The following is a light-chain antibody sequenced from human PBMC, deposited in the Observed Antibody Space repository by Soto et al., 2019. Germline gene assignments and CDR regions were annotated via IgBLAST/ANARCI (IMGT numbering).Light chain of an antibody. CDR3: SSYTRSSLV. J-gene: IGLJ2*01. Sequence: QSVLTQSPSVSGSPGQSVTISCTGTSSDVGSYNRVSWYQQPPGTAPKLMIYEVSNQPSGVPDRFSGSKSGNTASLTISGLQAEDEADYYCSSYTRSSLVFGGGTKLTVL. V-gene: IGLV2-18*02. CDR2: EVS. CDR1: SSDVGSYNR.